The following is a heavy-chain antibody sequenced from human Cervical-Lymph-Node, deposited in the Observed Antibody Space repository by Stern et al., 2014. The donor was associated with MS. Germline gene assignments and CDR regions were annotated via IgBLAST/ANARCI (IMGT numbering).Heavy chain of an antibody. CDR2: IIPIFWTS. Sequence: QVQLVESGAEVKKPGSSVKVSCKASGGTFGSFAINWVRQAPGQGLEWMGGIIPIFWTSLYAQTFKCRVTLTVDKSTCTAHMELRSLRSEDTALYYCARDSTGYERFDNWGQGTLVTVTS. D-gene: IGHD2-2*01. J-gene: IGHJ4*02. V-gene: IGHV1-69*06. CDR3: ARDSTGYERFDN. CDR1: GGTFGSFA.